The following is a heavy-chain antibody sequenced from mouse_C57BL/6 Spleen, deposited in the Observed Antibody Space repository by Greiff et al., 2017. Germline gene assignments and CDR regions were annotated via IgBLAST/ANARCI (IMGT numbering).Heavy chain of an antibody. CDR1: GYTFTSYW. V-gene: IGHV1-64*01. D-gene: IGHD1-1*01. CDR3: ARSHYYGSSLYYIDY. CDR2: IHPNSGST. J-gene: IGHJ2*01. Sequence: QVQLQQPGAELVKPGASVKLSCKASGYTFTSYWMHWVKQWPGQGLEWIGMIHPNSGSTNYNEKLKSKGTLAVDKSSSTAYMQLSSLTSEDSAVYYCARSHYYGSSLYYIDYWGQGTTLTVSS.